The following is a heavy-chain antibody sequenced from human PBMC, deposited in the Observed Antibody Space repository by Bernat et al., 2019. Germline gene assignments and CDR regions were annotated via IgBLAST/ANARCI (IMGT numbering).Heavy chain of an antibody. CDR2: IYYSGST. V-gene: IGHV4-34*01. J-gene: IGHJ4*02. CDR3: ARHMTHYYDSSGYLLDY. D-gene: IGHD3-22*01. CDR1: GGSFSGYY. Sequence: QVQLQQWGAGLLKPSETLSLTCAVYGGSFSGYYWSWIRQPPGKGLEWIGSIYYSGSTYYNPSLKSRVTISVDTSKNQLSLKLSSVTAADTAVYYCARHMTHYYDSSGYLLDYWGQGTLVTVSS.